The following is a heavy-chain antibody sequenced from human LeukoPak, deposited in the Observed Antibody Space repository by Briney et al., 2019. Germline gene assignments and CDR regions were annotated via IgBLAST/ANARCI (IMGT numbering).Heavy chain of an antibody. Sequence: PSETLSLTCAVYGGSFSGYYWSWIRQHPGKGLEWIGYIYYSGSTYYNPSLKSRVTISVDTSKNQFSLKLSSVTAADTAVYYCARLMELPDYWGQGTLVTVSS. V-gene: IGHV4-34*01. CDR1: GGSFSGYY. CDR3: ARLMELPDY. CDR2: IYYSGST. D-gene: IGHD1-7*01. J-gene: IGHJ4*02.